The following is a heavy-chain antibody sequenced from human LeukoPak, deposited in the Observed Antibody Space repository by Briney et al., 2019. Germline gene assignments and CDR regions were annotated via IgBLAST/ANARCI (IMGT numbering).Heavy chain of an antibody. J-gene: IGHJ6*03. V-gene: IGHV4-4*07. D-gene: IGHD3-9*01. CDR3: ARTYYDILTGYSYYYMDV. Sequence: SETLSLTCTVSGGSISSYYWSWIRQPAGKGLEWIGRTYTSGSTNYNPSLKSRVTMSVDTSKNQFSLKLSSVTAADTAVYYCARTYYDILTGYSYYYMDVWGKGTTVTVS. CDR2: TYTSGST. CDR1: GGSISSYY.